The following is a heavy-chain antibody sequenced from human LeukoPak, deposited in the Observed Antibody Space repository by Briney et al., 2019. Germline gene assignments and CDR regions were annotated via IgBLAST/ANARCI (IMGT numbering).Heavy chain of an antibody. Sequence: PSETLSLTCTVSGGSISSSSYYWGWIRQPPGKGLEWLGSIYYSGDTYNNPPLKSRVTLSVDTAKSQFSLRLTSMTAADTAVYYCARDVAGNTFDYWGQGTLVTVSS. CDR3: ARDVAGNTFDY. J-gene: IGHJ4*02. CDR2: IYYSGDT. CDR1: GGSISSSSYY. D-gene: IGHD5-12*01. V-gene: IGHV4-39*07.